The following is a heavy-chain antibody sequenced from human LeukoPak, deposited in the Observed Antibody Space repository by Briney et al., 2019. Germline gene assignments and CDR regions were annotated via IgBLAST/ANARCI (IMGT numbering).Heavy chain of an antibody. CDR1: GFTFSSYW. Sequence: GGSLRLSCAASGFTFSSYWMSWVRQAPGKGLEWVANIKQDGSEKYYVDSVKGRFTISRDNAKNSLYLQMNSLRAEDTAVYYCARDQEIEDYDILTGYTYYYYYMDVWGKGTTVTVSS. D-gene: IGHD3-9*01. V-gene: IGHV3-7*01. CDR2: IKQDGSEK. J-gene: IGHJ6*03. CDR3: ARDQEIEDYDILTGYTYYYYYMDV.